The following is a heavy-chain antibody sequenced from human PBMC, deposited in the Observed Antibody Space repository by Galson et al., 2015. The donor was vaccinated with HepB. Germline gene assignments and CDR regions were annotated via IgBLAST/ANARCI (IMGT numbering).Heavy chain of an antibody. CDR2: IRKDGDEK. D-gene: IGHD2-21*01. Sequence: PLRLSCAAPGVNFSDHHMHWVRQAPGKGLESVATIRKDGDEKYYVDSVKGRFTISRDNAKNSLYLQMNSLRAEDTAVYYCARFQRLSFDYWGQGTLVTVSS. V-gene: IGHV3-7*02. CDR3: ARFQRLSFDY. CDR1: GVNFSDHH. J-gene: IGHJ4*02.